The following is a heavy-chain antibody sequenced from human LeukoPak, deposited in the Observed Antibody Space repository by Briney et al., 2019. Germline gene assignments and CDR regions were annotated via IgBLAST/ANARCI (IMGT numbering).Heavy chain of an antibody. D-gene: IGHD1-20*01. CDR1: GGTFSSYA. J-gene: IGHJ6*02. CDR3: ARDTSLFSRYNWSDIPYHYGMDV. Sequence: GASVKVSCKASGGTFSSYAISWVRQAPGQGLEWMGGIIPIIGTANYAQKFQGRVTITADESTSTAYMELSSLRSEDTAGYYCARDTSLFSRYNWSDIPYHYGMDVWGQGTTVTVSS. CDR2: IIPIIGTA. V-gene: IGHV1-69*13.